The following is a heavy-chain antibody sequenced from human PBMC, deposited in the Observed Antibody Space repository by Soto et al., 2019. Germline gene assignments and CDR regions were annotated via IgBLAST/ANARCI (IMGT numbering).Heavy chain of an antibody. CDR3: AIEVYGAVALDY. J-gene: IGHJ4*02. D-gene: IGHD6-19*01. V-gene: IGHV1-3*01. CDR1: GYTFTSYA. CDR2: INAGNGNT. Sequence: ASVKVSCKASGYTFTSYAMHWVRQAPGQRLEWMGWINAGNGNTKYSQKLQGRVTITRDTSASTAYMELSSLRSEDTAVYYCAIEVYGAVALDYWGQGTLVTVSS.